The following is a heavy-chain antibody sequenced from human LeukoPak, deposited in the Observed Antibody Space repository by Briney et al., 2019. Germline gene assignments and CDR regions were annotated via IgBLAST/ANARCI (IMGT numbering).Heavy chain of an antibody. D-gene: IGHD1-26*01. CDR2: ISSSSSYI. CDR3: ARSGGSSKGDATRCYFDY. CDR1: GFTFSSYS. Sequence: PGGSLRLSCAASGFTFSSYSMNWVRQAPGKGLEWVSSISSSSSYIYYADSVKGRFTISRDNAKNSLYLQMNSLRAEDTAVYYCARSGGSSKGDATRCYFDYWGQGTLVTVSS. V-gene: IGHV3-21*01. J-gene: IGHJ4*02.